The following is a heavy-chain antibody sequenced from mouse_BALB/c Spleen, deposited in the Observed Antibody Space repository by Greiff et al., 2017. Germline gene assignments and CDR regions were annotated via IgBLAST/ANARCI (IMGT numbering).Heavy chain of an antibody. CDR1: GFTFSSYT. V-gene: IGHV5-12-2*01. CDR3: ARQGDYGSPFDY. D-gene: IGHD1-1*01. CDR2: ISNGGGST. Sequence: EVKVVESGGGLVQPGGSLKLSCAASGFTFSSYTMSWVRQTPEKRLEWVAYISNGGGSTYYPDTVKGRFTISRDNAKNTLYLQMSSLKSEDTAMYYCARQGDYGSPFDYWGQGTTLTVSS. J-gene: IGHJ2*01.